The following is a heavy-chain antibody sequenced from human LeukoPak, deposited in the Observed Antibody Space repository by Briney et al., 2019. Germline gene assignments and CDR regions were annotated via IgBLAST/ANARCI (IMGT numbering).Heavy chain of an antibody. Sequence: SETLSLICAVYGGSFSGYYWSWIRQPPGKGLEWIGEINHSGSTNYNPSLKSRVTISVDTSKNQFSLKLSSVTAADTAVYYCARGSSESSFDYWGQGTLVTVSS. CDR3: ARGSSESSFDY. D-gene: IGHD1-26*01. CDR1: GGSFSGYY. CDR2: INHSGST. J-gene: IGHJ4*02. V-gene: IGHV4-34*01.